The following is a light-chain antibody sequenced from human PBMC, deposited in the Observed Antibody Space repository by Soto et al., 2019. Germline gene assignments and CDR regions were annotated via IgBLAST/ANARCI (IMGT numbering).Light chain of an antibody. V-gene: IGKV1-9*01. J-gene: IGKJ4*01. CDR1: QGISTY. CDR2: DAS. CDR3: QQLNAFLELT. Sequence: EINMTESPSFLSASVGDRVTITCRASQGISTYLALYQQKLGKAPKLLIYDASTLQSGVPSRFSGSRSGTEFTLTISSLQPEDFATYYCQQLNAFLELTFGGVTKVAIK.